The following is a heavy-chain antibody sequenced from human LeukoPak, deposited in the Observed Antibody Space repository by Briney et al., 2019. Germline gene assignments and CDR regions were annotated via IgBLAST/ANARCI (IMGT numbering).Heavy chain of an antibody. Sequence: GGSLRLSCAASGFTFSSYAMSWVRQAPGKGLEWVSTISGSGGSTYYADSVKGRFTISRDNSKNTLYLQMNSLRAEDTAVYYCAKEVYTGIVGATPGGFDYWGQGTLVTVSS. D-gene: IGHD1-26*01. CDR2: ISGSGGST. CDR1: GFTFSSYA. CDR3: AKEVYTGIVGATPGGFDY. V-gene: IGHV3-23*01. J-gene: IGHJ4*02.